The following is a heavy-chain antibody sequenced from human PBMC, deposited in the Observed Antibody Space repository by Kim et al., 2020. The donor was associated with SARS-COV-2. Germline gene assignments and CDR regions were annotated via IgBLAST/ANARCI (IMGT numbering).Heavy chain of an antibody. CDR3: AKDAVVQVVAGYYFDY. Sequence: LKGPFNISRNNSKNTLYLRMNSLRAEDTAVYYCAKDAVVQVVAGYYFDYWGQGTLVTVSS. V-gene: IGHV3-30*02. J-gene: IGHJ4*02. D-gene: IGHD3-22*01.